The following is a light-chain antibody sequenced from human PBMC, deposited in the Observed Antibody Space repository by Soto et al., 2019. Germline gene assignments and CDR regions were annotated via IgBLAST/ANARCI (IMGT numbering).Light chain of an antibody. CDR2: GAS. CDR3: QQYGSSPRT. V-gene: IGKV3-20*01. Sequence: EIVLTQSPGTLSLSPGERATLSCRASQSINSNYLAWYQQNPGQAPRLLIYGASSRATGIPDRFSGSGSETDFTLTISRLEPEDFAVYYCQQYGSSPRTFGQGTKVVIK. CDR1: QSINSNY. J-gene: IGKJ1*01.